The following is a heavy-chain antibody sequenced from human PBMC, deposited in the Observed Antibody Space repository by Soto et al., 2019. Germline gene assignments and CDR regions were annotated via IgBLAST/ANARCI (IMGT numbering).Heavy chain of an antibody. CDR1: GFTFSKYA. J-gene: IGHJ4*01. D-gene: IGHD6-19*01. CDR2: INAGNGNT. CDR3: ARDYADIAVAGIPLLAH. V-gene: IGHV1-3*01. Sequence: QVQLVQSGAEVKKPGASVNVSCKASGFTFSKYAMHWVRQAPGQRLEWMGWINAGNGNTRYLEKFQGRVTIIRDTSSSTVYMELSSLRSEDTAVYYCARDYADIAVAGIPLLAHWGQGTLVTVSS.